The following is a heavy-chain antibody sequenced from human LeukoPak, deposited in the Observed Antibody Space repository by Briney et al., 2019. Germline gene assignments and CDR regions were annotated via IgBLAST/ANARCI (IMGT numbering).Heavy chain of an antibody. CDR1: GGSISSYY. J-gene: IGHJ3*02. CDR3: ARVRSYDSSGSDAFDI. Sequence: SETLSLTCTVSGGSISSYYWSWIRQPAGKGLEWIGRIYTSGSTNYNPSLKSRVTISVDTSKNQFSLKLTSVTAADTAVYYCARVRSYDSSGSDAFDIWGQGTMVTVSS. CDR2: IYTSGST. V-gene: IGHV4-4*07. D-gene: IGHD3-22*01.